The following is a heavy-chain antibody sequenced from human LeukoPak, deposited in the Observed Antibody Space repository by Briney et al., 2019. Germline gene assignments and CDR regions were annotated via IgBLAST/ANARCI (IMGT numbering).Heavy chain of an antibody. V-gene: IGHV3-74*01. Sequence: GGSLRLSCAASGFTFSSYRMNWVRQAPGRGREWVSRINSDGSSISYADSVKGRFTISRDNAKNTLYLQMNSLRVEDPAVYYCAITVTGGIDYWGQGTLVTVSS. D-gene: IGHD4-17*01. CDR3: AITVTGGIDY. J-gene: IGHJ4*02. CDR1: GFTFSSYR. CDR2: INSDGSSI.